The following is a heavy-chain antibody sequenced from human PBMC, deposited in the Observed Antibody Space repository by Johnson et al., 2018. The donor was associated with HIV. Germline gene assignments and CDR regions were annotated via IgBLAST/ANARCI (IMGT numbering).Heavy chain of an antibody. CDR1: GFTFSSYD. V-gene: IGHV3-13*01. CDR2: IGTAGDT. D-gene: IGHD2-2*01. CDR3: SRRSTRSDGFDL. J-gene: IGHJ3*01. Sequence: VQLVESGGGLVQPGGSLRLSCAASGFTFSSYDMHWVRQATGKGLEWVSAIGTAGDTYYPGSVKGRFTISRENAKNSLYLQMNSLTAGDTAVYYCSRRSTRSDGFDLWGQGTMVIVSS.